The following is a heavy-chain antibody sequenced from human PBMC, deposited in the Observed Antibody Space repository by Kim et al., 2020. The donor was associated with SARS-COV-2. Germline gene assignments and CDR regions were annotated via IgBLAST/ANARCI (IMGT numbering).Heavy chain of an antibody. CDR3: ASSEWIQLWPLDY. D-gene: IGHD5-18*01. Sequence: GGSLRLSCAASGFTFSSYSMNWVRQAPGKGLEWVSSISSSSSYIYYADSVKGRFTISRDNAKNSLYLQMNSLRAEDTAVYYCASSEWIQLWPLDYWGQGTLVTVSS. CDR1: GFTFSSYS. J-gene: IGHJ4*02. V-gene: IGHV3-21*01. CDR2: ISSSSSYI.